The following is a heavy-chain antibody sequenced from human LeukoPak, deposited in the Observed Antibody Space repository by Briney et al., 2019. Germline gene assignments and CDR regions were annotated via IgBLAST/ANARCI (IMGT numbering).Heavy chain of an antibody. CDR2: IRSKAYGGTT. D-gene: IGHD4-17*01. J-gene: IGHJ6*03. CDR1: GFTFGDYA. V-gene: IGHV3-49*03. Sequence: GGSLRLSCTASGFTFGDYAMSWFRQAPGKGLEWVGFIRSKAYGGTTEYAASVKGRFTISRDDSKSIAYPQMNSLKTEDTAVYYCTRDLGYGDYGLAYYMDVWGKGTTVTVSS. CDR3: TRDLGYGDYGLAYYMDV.